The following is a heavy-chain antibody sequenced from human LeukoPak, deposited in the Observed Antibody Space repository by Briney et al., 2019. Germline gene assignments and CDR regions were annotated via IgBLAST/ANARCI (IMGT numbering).Heavy chain of an antibody. CDR1: GFIFSSYW. J-gene: IGHJ4*02. V-gene: IGHV3-74*01. CDR2: INSDGSRT. CDR3: ARDVGEYQILGFDY. Sequence: PGRSLRLSCAASGFIFSSYWMSWVRQAPGKGLVWVSRINSDGSRTNYADSVKGRFTISRDNAKNTLYLQMNSLRAEDTAIYYCARDVGEYQILGFDYWGQGTLVTVSS. D-gene: IGHD3-10*01.